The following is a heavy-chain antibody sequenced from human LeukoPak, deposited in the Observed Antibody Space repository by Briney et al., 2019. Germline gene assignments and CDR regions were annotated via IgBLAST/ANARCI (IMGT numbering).Heavy chain of an antibody. D-gene: IGHD1-26*01. Sequence: PGGSLRLSCAASGFTVSSNYMSWVRQAPGKGLEWVSVIYIGGSTYYADSVKGRFTISRDNSKNTLYLQMNSLRAEDTAVYYCAREESGSYYDWGQGTLVTVSS. J-gene: IGHJ4*02. CDR2: IYIGGST. CDR1: GFTVSSNY. CDR3: AREESGSYYD. V-gene: IGHV3-53*01.